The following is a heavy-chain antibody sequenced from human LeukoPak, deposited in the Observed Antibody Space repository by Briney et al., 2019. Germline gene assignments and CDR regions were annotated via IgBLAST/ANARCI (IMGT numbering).Heavy chain of an antibody. J-gene: IGHJ4*02. Sequence: PGGSLRLSCAASGFTFSSYWMHWVRQAPGKGLVWVSRINSDGSSTSYADSVKGRFTISRDNAKNTLYLQMNSLRAEDTAVYYCARGGGYSGYDLFDYRGQGTLVTVSS. CDR2: INSDGSST. V-gene: IGHV3-74*01. CDR3: ARGGGYSGYDLFDY. D-gene: IGHD5-12*01. CDR1: GFTFSSYW.